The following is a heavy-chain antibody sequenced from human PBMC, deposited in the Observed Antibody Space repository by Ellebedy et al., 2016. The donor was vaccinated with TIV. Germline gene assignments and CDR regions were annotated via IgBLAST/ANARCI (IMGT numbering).Heavy chain of an antibody. Sequence: PGGSLRLSCAASGFTFSDYGMHWVRQAPGEGLEWVAVIWNDGSQRYYADSVKSRFTISRDSSKNMVYLEMNSLRAEDTALYYCARWGYHNDMDVWGQGTTVTVSS. J-gene: IGHJ6*02. CDR2: IWNDGSQR. CDR3: ARWGYHNDMDV. D-gene: IGHD1-26*01. CDR1: GFTFSDYG. V-gene: IGHV3-33*01.